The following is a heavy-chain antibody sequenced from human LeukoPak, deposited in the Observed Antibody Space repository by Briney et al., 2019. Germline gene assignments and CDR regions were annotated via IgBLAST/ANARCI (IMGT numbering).Heavy chain of an antibody. CDR2: ISSASNTI. CDR1: GFTFSSYS. J-gene: IGHJ5*02. D-gene: IGHD3-10*01. Sequence: PGESLRLSCAASGFTFSSYSMNWVRPAPGKGLEWVSYISSASNTIYYADSVKGRFTISRDNAKSSLYLQMSSLRAEDTAMYYCARDGWFGDYNWFDPWGQGTLVTVSS. CDR3: ARDGWFGDYNWFDP. V-gene: IGHV3-48*01.